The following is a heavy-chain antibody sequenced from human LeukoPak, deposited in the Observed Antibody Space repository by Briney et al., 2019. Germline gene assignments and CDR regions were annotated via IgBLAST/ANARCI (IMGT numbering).Heavy chain of an antibody. CDR2: INHSGST. V-gene: IGHV4-39*07. CDR1: GGSISSGGYY. D-gene: IGHD2-21*02. Sequence: PSETLSLTCTVSGGSISSGGYYWSWIRQPPGKGLEWIGEINHSGSTNYNPSLKSRVTISVDTSKNQFSLKLSSVTAADTAVYYCASRDIVVVTAGPPLDYWGQGTLVTVSS. CDR3: ASRDIVVVTAGPPLDY. J-gene: IGHJ4*02.